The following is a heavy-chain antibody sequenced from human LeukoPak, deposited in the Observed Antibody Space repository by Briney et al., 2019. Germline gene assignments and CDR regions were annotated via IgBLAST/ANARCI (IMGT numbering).Heavy chain of an antibody. CDR2: IYYSGST. Sequence: SETLSLTCTVSGFSISSYYWSWIRQPPGKGLEWIGYIYYSGSTNYNPSPKSRVTISVDTSKNQFSLKLRSVTAADTAVYYCARELHYCSGGSCYPDWFDPWGQGTLVTVSS. D-gene: IGHD2-15*01. CDR3: ARELHYCSGGSCYPDWFDP. CDR1: GFSISSYY. V-gene: IGHV4-59*01. J-gene: IGHJ5*02.